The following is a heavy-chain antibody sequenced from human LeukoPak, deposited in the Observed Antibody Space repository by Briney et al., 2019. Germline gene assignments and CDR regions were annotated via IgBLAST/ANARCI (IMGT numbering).Heavy chain of an antibody. CDR1: GGSISSYY. CDR2: IYYSGST. V-gene: IGHV4-39*01. Sequence: SSETLSLTCTVSGGSISSYYWGWIRQPPGKGLEWIGNIYYSGSTYYNPSLKSRVTISVDTSKNQFSLKLSSVTAADTAVYYWARLGSYSSGWYGPNYFDYWGQGTLVTVSS. J-gene: IGHJ4*02. CDR3: ARLGSYSSGWYGPNYFDY. D-gene: IGHD6-19*01.